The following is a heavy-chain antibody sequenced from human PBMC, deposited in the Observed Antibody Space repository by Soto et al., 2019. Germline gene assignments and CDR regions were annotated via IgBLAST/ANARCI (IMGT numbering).Heavy chain of an antibody. CDR3: ARGKSTEAYNPLGY. CDR1: GFTVSNYY. Sequence: PGGSLRLSCAASGFTVSNYYMTWVRQAPGRGLQWVSVIYSAGPTYYADSVKGRFTISRDESKNSLFLQMDNLRAEDTATYYCARGKSTEAYNPLGYWGPGTLVTVSS. V-gene: IGHV3-53*01. CDR2: IYSAGPT. D-gene: IGHD1-1*01. J-gene: IGHJ4*02.